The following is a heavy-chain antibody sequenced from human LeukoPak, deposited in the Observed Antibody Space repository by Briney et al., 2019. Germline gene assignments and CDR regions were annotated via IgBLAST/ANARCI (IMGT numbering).Heavy chain of an antibody. J-gene: IGHJ5*02. CDR1: GFTFSTYA. D-gene: IGHD6-19*01. Sequence: GGSLRLSCAASGFTFSTYAIHWVRQAPGMGLEWVAVISDDGSTKYYADSVKGRFTISRDNSKNMLYLQMNSLRAEDSAVYYCARDLIAVTGTGFWFDPRGQGTLVTVSS. CDR3: ARDLIAVTGTGFWFDP. V-gene: IGHV3-30-3*01. CDR2: ISDDGSTK.